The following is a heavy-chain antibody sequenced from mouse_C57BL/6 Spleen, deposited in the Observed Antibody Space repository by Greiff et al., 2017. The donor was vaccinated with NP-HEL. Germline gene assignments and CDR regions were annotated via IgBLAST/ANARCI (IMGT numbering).Heavy chain of an antibody. CDR3: TEKLPYWYFDV. V-gene: IGHV6-3*01. CDR1: GFTFSNYW. CDR2: IRLKSDNYAT. Sequence: EVKLMESGGGLVQPGGSMKLSCVASGFTFSNYWMNWVRQSPEKGLEWVAQIRLKSDNYATHYAESVTGRFTISRDDSKSSVYLQMNNLRAEDTGIYYCTEKLPYWYFDVWGTGTTVTVSS. J-gene: IGHJ1*03.